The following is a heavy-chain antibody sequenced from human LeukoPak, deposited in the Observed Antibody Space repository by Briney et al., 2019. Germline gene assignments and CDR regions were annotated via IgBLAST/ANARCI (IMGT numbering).Heavy chain of an antibody. CDR1: GGSISSYY. CDR3: ARSRYYYDSGSYPFDY. V-gene: IGHV4-4*07. D-gene: IGHD3-10*01. CDR2: IYTSGST. J-gene: IGHJ4*02. Sequence: PSETLSLTCTVSGGSISSYYWSWIRQPAGKGLEWIGRIYTSGSTNYNPSLKSRVTMSVDTSKNQFSLKLSSVTAADTAVYYCARSRYYYDSGSYPFDYWGQGTLVTVSS.